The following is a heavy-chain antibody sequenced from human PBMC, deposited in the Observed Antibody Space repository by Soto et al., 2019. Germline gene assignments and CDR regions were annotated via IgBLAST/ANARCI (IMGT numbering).Heavy chain of an antibody. CDR3: AKASGWFGEFDY. V-gene: IGHV3-23*01. D-gene: IGHD3-10*01. CDR1: GFTFSSYA. J-gene: IGHJ4*02. Sequence: EVQLLESGGGLVQPGGSLRLSCAASGFTFSSYAMSWVRQAPGKGLEWVSAISGSGGSTYYADSVKGRFIISRDNSKNTLYLQMNSLRAEDTAVYYCAKASGWFGEFDYWGQGTLVTVSS. CDR2: ISGSGGST.